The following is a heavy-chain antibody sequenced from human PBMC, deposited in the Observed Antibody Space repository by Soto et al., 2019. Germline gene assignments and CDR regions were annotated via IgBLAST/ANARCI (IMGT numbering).Heavy chain of an antibody. V-gene: IGHV3-11*01. Sequence: GGSLRLSCAASGFTFGDYYMSWIRQAPGKGLEWVSYISSSGSTIYYADSVKGRFTISRDNAKNSLYLQMNSLRAEDTAVYYCARDPGLWFGGYNWFDPWGQGTLVTVSS. CDR1: GFTFGDYY. CDR3: ARDPGLWFGGYNWFDP. CDR2: ISSSGSTI. D-gene: IGHD3-10*01. J-gene: IGHJ5*02.